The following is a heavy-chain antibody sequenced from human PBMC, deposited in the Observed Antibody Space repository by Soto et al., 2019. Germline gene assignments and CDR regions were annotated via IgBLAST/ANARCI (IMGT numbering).Heavy chain of an antibody. CDR1: VYTLIGYY. V-gene: IGHV1-46*01. Sequence: SVKVAFRSSVYTLIGYYMNSVRQAPGQGLEWIGIINTSGGSTNYARKFQGRITMTRDTSTSTVYMELSSLRPEDTAVYYCARPHRGTIYDNSGYDRPLYFYYCVDVWGQGTTVTVSS. D-gene: IGHD3-22*01. J-gene: IGHJ6*02. CDR2: INTSGGST. CDR3: ARPHRGTIYDNSGYDRPLYFYYCVDV.